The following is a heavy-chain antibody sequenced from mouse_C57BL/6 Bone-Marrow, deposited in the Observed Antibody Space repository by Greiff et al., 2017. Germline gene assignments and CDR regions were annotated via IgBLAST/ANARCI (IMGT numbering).Heavy chain of an antibody. Sequence: VQLQQSGAELAKPGASVKLSCKASGYTFTSYWMNWVQQRPGQGLEWIGYINPSSGYTKYNQKFKDKATLTADKSSSTAYMQLISLTYGDSAVYYCARWWLLRENYAMDYWGQGTSVTVSS. CDR1: GYTFTSYW. V-gene: IGHV1-7*01. CDR3: ARWWLLRENYAMDY. D-gene: IGHD2-3*01. J-gene: IGHJ4*01. CDR2: INPSSGYT.